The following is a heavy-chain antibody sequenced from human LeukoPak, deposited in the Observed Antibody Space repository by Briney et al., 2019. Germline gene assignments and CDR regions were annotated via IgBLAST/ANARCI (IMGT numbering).Heavy chain of an antibody. Sequence: PGGSLRLSCAASGFTFTKAWMSWVRQAPGKGLEWVGRIKSKTDGGTTDYAAPVRGRFTISRDDSKNTLYMQMNSLKNEDTAVYYCTTDFRRGYTYGNRDYWGQGTLVTVSS. CDR2: IKSKTDGGTT. V-gene: IGHV3-15*01. CDR3: TTDFRRGYTYGNRDY. J-gene: IGHJ4*02. CDR1: GFTFTKAW. D-gene: IGHD5-18*01.